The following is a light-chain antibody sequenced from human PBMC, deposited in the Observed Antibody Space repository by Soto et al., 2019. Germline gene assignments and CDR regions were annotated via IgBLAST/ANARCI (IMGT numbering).Light chain of an antibody. Sequence: NFMLTQPHSVSGSPGKTVTISCTRSSGSIASNYVHWYQQRPGSSPTTVIYDDNHRPSGVPDRFSGSIDSSSNSASLTISGLKTEDEADYYCQSYDSSNPVVFGGGTKLTVL. V-gene: IGLV6-57*01. CDR3: QSYDSSNPVV. CDR1: SGSIASNY. CDR2: DDN. J-gene: IGLJ2*01.